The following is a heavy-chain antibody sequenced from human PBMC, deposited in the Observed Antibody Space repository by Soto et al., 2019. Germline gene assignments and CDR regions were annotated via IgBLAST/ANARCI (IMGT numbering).Heavy chain of an antibody. CDR1: GYTFASYD. D-gene: IGHD3-3*01. V-gene: IGHV1-8*01. CDR2: MNPNSGNT. J-gene: IGHJ3*02. CDR3: ARPQLRFLEWLSDQSPDAFDI. Sequence: ASVKVSCKASGYTFASYDINWGRQATGQGLEWMGWMNPNSGNTGYAQKFQGRVTMTRNTSISTAYMELSSLRSEDTAVYYCARPQLRFLEWLSDQSPDAFDIWGQGTMVTVSS.